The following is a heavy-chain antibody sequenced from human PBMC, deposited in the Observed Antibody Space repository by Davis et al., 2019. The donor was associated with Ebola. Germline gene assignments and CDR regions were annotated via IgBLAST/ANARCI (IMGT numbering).Heavy chain of an antibody. V-gene: IGHV4-61*01. CDR1: GGSVSSGSYY. CDR3: ARVSYRGGNDY. D-gene: IGHD2-21*01. J-gene: IGHJ4*02. Sequence: MPSETLSLTCTVPGGSVSSGSYYWSWIRQPPGKGLEWIGYIYYSGSTNYNHSLKSRVTISVDTSKNQFSLKLSSVTAADTAVYYCARVSYRGGNDYWGQGTLVTVSS. CDR2: IYYSGST.